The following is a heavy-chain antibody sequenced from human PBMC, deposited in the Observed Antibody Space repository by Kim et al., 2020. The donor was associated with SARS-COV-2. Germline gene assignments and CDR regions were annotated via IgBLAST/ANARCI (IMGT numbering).Heavy chain of an antibody. D-gene: IGHD3-10*01. Sequence: SETLSLTCTVSGGSISSSNSYWGWIRQPPGKGLEWIGNIDHGGNTYYNPSLESRVTVSLDTSKNQFSLNLSSVTAADTAVYYCSAGSYSKGAFDSWGQGILVTVSS. CDR1: GGSISSSNSY. CDR3: SAGSYSKGAFDS. V-gene: IGHV4-39*07. CDR2: IDHGGNT. J-gene: IGHJ4*02.